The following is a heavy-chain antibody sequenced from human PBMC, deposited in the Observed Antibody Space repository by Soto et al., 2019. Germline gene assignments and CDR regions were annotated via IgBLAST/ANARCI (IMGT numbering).Heavy chain of an antibody. CDR1: GYTFISYG. CDR2: INPNTGYT. V-gene: IGHV1-8*02. CDR3: VRGRVMITFGVVIVIDY. Sequence: ASVKVSCKASGYTFISYGISWVRQATGQGLEWMGWINPNTGYTDYAQKFQGRVTMTGNTSITTAYMELSSLRSEDTAVYYCVRGRVMITFGVVIVIDYWGQGSPVTVSS. J-gene: IGHJ4*02. D-gene: IGHD3-16*02.